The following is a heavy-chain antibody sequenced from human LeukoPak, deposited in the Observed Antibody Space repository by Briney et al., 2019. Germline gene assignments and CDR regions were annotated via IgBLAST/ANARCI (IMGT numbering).Heavy chain of an antibody. D-gene: IGHD6-19*01. CDR3: ARARVPIAVAGLYYFDY. V-gene: IGHV1-2*02. CDR1: GYTFTAYY. J-gene: IGHJ4*02. Sequence: ASVKVSCKASGYTFTAYYIHWLRQAPGQGPEWMGWIKPDSGSSHYAQKFQGRVTMTRDTSSNSAYMDLTSLKSDDTALYYCARARVPIAVAGLYYFDYWGQGALVTVSS. CDR2: IKPDSGSS.